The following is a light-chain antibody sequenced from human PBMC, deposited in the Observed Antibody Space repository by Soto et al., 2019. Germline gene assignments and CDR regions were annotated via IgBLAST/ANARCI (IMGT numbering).Light chain of an antibody. V-gene: IGLV1-40*01. CDR3: QSYDSSLSGSNVV. CDR2: GNS. Sequence: QSVLTQPPSVSGAPVQRVTISCTGSSSNIGAGYDVHWYQQLPGTAPKLLIYGNSNRPAGVPDRFSGSKSGTSASLAITGLQAEDEADYYCQSYDSSLSGSNVVFGGGTKLTVL. J-gene: IGLJ2*01. CDR1: SSNIGAGYD.